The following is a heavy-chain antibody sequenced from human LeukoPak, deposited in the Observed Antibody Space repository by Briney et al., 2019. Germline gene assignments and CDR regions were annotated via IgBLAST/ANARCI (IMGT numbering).Heavy chain of an antibody. J-gene: IGHJ4*02. V-gene: IGHV4-59*01. CDR3: ARKGVAAGLDY. D-gene: IGHD6-13*01. Sequence: SETLSLTCVVSGGSISSFYWSWIRQPPGKALEWIGYIYSSGSTSYNPSLKSRVTISVDTSKNQFSLRLSSVTAADTAVYYCARKGVAAGLDYWGQGTLVTVSS. CDR1: GGSISSFY. CDR2: IYSSGST.